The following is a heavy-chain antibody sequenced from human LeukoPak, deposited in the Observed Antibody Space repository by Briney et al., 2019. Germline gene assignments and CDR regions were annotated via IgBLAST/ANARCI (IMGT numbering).Heavy chain of an antibody. CDR3: ARSEGMATITYFDY. J-gene: IGHJ4*02. V-gene: IGHV4-38-2*02. CDR1: GYSVTIHYN. CDR2: IYHSGTT. D-gene: IGHD5-24*01. Sequence: MTSESLSLTCTVYGYSVTIHYNWVWMRQPPGKGLEWIGSIYHSGTTYYNPSLKSRLALSLDTSKNQFSLKLSSVTASDTAVYYCARSEGMATITYFDYWGQGTLVTVSS.